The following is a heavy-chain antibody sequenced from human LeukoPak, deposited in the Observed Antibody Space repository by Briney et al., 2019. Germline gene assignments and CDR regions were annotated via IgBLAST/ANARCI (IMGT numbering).Heavy chain of an antibody. V-gene: IGHV5-51*01. CDR3: ARHNGADLDY. D-gene: IGHD2-8*01. CDR2: IYPGDSDT. CDR1: GYSFASYW. Sequence: PGESLKISCQGSGYSFASYWIGWVRQMPGKGLEWMGIIYPGDSDTIYTPSFQGQVTISADKSITTAYPQWSSLKASDTAMYYCARHNGADLDYWGQGTLVTVSS. J-gene: IGHJ4*02.